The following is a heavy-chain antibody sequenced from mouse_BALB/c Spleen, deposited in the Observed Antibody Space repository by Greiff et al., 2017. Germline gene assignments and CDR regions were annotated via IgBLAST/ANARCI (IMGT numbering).Heavy chain of an antibody. CDR1: GFTFSSFG. CDR2: ISSGSSTI. Sequence: EVQRVESGGGLVQPGGSRKLSCAASGFTFSSFGMHWVRQAPEKGLEWVAYISSGSSTIYYADTVKGRFTISRDNPKNTLFLQMTSLRSEDTAMYYCARGGYGYFDYWGQGTTLTVSS. D-gene: IGHD2-10*02. J-gene: IGHJ2*01. V-gene: IGHV5-17*02. CDR3: ARGGYGYFDY.